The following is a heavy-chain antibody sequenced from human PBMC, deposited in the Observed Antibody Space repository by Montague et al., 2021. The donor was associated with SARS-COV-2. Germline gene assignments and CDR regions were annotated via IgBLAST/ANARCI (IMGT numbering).Heavy chain of an antibody. CDR1: GFSLSTSGMC. CDR2: IDWDDDK. V-gene: IGHV2-70*11. J-gene: IGHJ6*02. CDR3: ARTAGTDYTGYYYYAMDV. D-gene: IGHD3-10*01. Sequence: PALVKPTQTLTLTCTFSGFSLSTSGMCVSWIRQPPGKALGWLARIDWDDDKYYSTSLKTRLTISKDTSKNQVVLTMTNMDPVDTATYYCARTAGTDYTGYYYYAMDVWGQGTTVTVSS.